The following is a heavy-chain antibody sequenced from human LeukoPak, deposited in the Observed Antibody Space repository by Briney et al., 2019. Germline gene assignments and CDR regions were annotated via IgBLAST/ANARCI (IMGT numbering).Heavy chain of an antibody. V-gene: IGHV1-69*04. CDR3: ARAGAYSGSNAY. CDR2: IVPMLGSA. D-gene: IGHD1-26*01. Sequence: SVKVSCKASGGSFSSYGISWVRRAPGQGLEWMGRIVPMLGSATYSQKFQGRVTISADKATSTAYMELRSLTSEDTAVYYCARAGAYSGSNAYWGQGTLVTVSS. CDR1: GGSFSSYG. J-gene: IGHJ4*02.